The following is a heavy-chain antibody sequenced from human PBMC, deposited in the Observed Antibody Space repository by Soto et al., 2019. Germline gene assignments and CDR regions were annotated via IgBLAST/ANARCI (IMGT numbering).Heavy chain of an antibody. Sequence: SETLSLTCTVSGGSISNYYWTWIRQPPGKGLEWIGYIYYSGNTNYNPSLKSRVTISLDTSKNQLSLKVSSVTAADTAVYYCARGAVAGTGLNWFDPWGQGTLVTVSS. CDR1: GGSISNYY. J-gene: IGHJ5*02. D-gene: IGHD6-19*01. CDR3: ARGAVAGTGLNWFDP. V-gene: IGHV4-59*01. CDR2: IYYSGNT.